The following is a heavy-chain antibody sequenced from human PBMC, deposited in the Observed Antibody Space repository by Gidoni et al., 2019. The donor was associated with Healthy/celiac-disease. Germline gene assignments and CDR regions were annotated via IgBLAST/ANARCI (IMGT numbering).Heavy chain of an antibody. CDR1: GFTFGSYT. CDR2: ISYYGSNK. Sequence: QVQLVESGGGVVQPGRSMRLSCAAPGFTFGSYTMHWVRQATGKGLELVAFISYYGSNKYDAYSVKGRFTISRDNSKNTLYLQMNSLRAEDTAVYYCARDSYYDFWSGYYRTEYYYYYGMDVWGQGTTVTVSS. J-gene: IGHJ6*02. V-gene: IGHV3-30-3*01. CDR3: ARDSYYDFWSGYYRTEYYYYYGMDV. D-gene: IGHD3-3*01.